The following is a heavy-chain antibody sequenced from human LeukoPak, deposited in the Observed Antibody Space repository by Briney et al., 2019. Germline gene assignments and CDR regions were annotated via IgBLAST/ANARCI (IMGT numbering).Heavy chain of an antibody. Sequence: GGSLRLSCAASGFTFSSYSMNWVRQAPGKGLEWVSSISSSSSTIYYADSVKGRFTISRDNAKNSLYLQMNSLRDEDTAVYYCARPPYSSGPFDYWGQGTLVTVSS. V-gene: IGHV3-48*02. J-gene: IGHJ4*02. CDR2: ISSSSSTI. D-gene: IGHD6-19*01. CDR1: GFTFSSYS. CDR3: ARPPYSSGPFDY.